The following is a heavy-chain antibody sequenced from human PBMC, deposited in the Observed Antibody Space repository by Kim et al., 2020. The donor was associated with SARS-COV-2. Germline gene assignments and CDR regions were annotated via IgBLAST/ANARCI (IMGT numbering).Heavy chain of an antibody. CDR1: GFTFANFA. D-gene: IGHD3-3*02. J-gene: IGHJ4*02. CDR3: AKSFSTTYFDH. Sequence: GGSMRLSCAASGFTFANFAMNWVRQAPGKGLEWVSSTSGTAGSTYYADSVKGRFTISTDTSKNTLYLQMNSLSAEDTAIYYCAKSFSTTYFDHWGQGTLV. CDR2: TSGTAGST. V-gene: IGHV3-23*01.